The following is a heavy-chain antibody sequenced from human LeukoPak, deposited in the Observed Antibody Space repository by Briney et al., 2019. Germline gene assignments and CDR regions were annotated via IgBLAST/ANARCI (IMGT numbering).Heavy chain of an antibody. V-gene: IGHV1-18*01. D-gene: IGHD1-26*01. CDR2: ISAYNGNT. CDR3: ARDREWELPGGDY. J-gene: IGHJ4*02. Sequence: GASVKVSCKASGGTFSSYAISWVRQAPGQGLEWMGWISAYNGNTNYAQKLQGRVTMTTDTSTSTAYMELRSLRSDDTAVYYCARDREWELPGGDYWGQGTLVIVSS. CDR1: GGTFSSYA.